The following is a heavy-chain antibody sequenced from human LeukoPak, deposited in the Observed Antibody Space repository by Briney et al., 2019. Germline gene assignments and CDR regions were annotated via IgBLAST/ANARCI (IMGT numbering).Heavy chain of an antibody. D-gene: IGHD5-18*01. CDR3: ARDSGIGYSYGYFDY. CDR2: FDPEDGET. J-gene: IGHJ4*02. V-gene: IGHV1-24*01. Sequence: ASVKVSCKVSGYTLTELSMHWVRQAPGKGLEWMGGFDPEDGETIYAQKFQGRVTITADESTSTAYMELSSLRSEDTAVYYCARDSGIGYSYGYFDYWGQGTLVTVSS. CDR1: GYTLTELS.